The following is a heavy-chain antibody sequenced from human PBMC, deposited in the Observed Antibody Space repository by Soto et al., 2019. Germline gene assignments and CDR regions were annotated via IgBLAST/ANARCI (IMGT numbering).Heavy chain of an antibody. CDR1: GYPLTSNY. CDR3: ARGEPHSSGWNFDY. V-gene: IGHV1-46*01. D-gene: IGHD6-19*01. Sequence: QVQLVQSGAEVKKPGASVIVSCTASGYPLTSNYIHWLRQAPGEGLEWMGKINPSGGTTRYGQKFQGRVTMTRDTYTSTVYMQMSSLKSEDTAVYYCARGEPHSSGWNFDYWGQGTLVIVSP. CDR2: INPSGGTT. J-gene: IGHJ4*02.